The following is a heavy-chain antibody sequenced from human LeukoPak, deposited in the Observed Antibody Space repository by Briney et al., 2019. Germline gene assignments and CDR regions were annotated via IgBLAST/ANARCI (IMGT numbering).Heavy chain of an antibody. Sequence: ETLSLTCTVSGDSISSYYRSWIRQPPGKGTEWIGYIYYSGRTNNNTSLKIPVTISVDTSKIQFSLKLSSVTAADTAVYYCARQRTYCSSTSCYLEYFDYWGQGTLVTVSS. V-gene: IGHV4-59*08. CDR1: GDSISSYY. CDR3: ARQRTYCSSTSCYLEYFDY. CDR2: IYYSGRT. J-gene: IGHJ4*02. D-gene: IGHD2-2*01.